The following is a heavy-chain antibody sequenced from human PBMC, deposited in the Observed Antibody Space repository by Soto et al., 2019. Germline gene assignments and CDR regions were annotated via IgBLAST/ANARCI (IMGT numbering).Heavy chain of an antibody. CDR3: ARAGLMVYSTYDSSGYYPYYGTDV. CDR2: IYHSGST. J-gene: IGHJ6*02. V-gene: IGHV4-4*02. CDR1: GGSISSSNW. D-gene: IGHD3-22*01. Sequence: PSETLSLTCAVSGGSISSSNWWSWVRQPPGKGLEWIGEIYHSGSTNYNPSLKSRVTISVDKSKNQFSLKLSSVTAADTAVYYCARAGLMVYSTYDSSGYYPYYGTDVWGQGTKVTVSS.